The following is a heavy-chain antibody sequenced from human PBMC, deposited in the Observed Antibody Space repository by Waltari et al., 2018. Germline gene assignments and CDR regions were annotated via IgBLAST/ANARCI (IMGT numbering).Heavy chain of an antibody. CDR3: AREGYDLYSVGMDV. V-gene: IGHV3-30-3*01. CDR2: IANDGTKK. Sequence: QVQLVESGGGVVQPGRSLRLSCAASGFTLSSFAVHWVRQAPGKGLEWVGVIANDGTKKYYVDSVKGRFTISRDKFKNMVYMQMNSLRREDTALYYCAREGYDLYSVGMDVWGQGTTVTVSS. J-gene: IGHJ6*02. D-gene: IGHD2-21*02. CDR1: GFTLSSFA.